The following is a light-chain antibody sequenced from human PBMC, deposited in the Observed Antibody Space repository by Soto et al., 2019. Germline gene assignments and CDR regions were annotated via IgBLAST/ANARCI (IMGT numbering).Light chain of an antibody. CDR3: QQRHSTPYT. CDR1: PSISRN. Sequence: DIQLTQSPSSLSPSVGDRITLSCRASPSISRNLNWYQQMPGKAPSLLIYAARDLQSGVPGRFSGSGSGTEFNLTISSLQPEDLATYYCQQRHSTPYTFGQGTKLEI. CDR2: AAR. V-gene: IGKV1-39*01. J-gene: IGKJ2*01.